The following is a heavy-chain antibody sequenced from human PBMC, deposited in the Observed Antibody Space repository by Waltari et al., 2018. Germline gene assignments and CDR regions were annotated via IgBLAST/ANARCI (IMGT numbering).Heavy chain of an antibody. CDR2: ISYNEKNI. D-gene: IGHD3-22*01. V-gene: IGHV3-30*04. J-gene: IGHJ6*02. CDR1: EFTFSSYA. Sequence: QVQLVESGGGVVQPGRSLRLSGAASEFTFSSYAMQWVRQAPGKGLEWVAVISYNEKNIYYVDSVKGRFTISRDNSKKMLYLQMHSLRAEDTAVYYCARDYCDRTNCHGMDVWGQGTTVTVSS. CDR3: ARDYCDRTNCHGMDV.